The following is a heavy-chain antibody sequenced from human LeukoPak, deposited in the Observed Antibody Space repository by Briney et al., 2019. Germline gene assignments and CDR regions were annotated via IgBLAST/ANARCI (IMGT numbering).Heavy chain of an antibody. CDR3: ARGPSYCSSTSCYVDNWFDP. J-gene: IGHJ5*02. Sequence: KPSETLSLTCAVYGGSFSVYYWSWIRQPPGKGLEWIGEINHSGSTNYNPSLKSRVTISVDTSKNQFTLKLSSVTAADTAVYYCARGPSYCSSTSCYVDNWFDPWGQGTLVTVSS. CDR2: INHSGST. V-gene: IGHV4-34*01. D-gene: IGHD2-2*01. CDR1: GGSFSVYY.